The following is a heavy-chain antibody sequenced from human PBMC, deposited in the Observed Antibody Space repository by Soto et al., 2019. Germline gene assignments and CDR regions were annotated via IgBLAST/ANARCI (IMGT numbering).Heavy chain of an antibody. J-gene: IGHJ3*02. Sequence: GESLKISCKGSGYSFTSYWIGWVRQMPGKGLEWMGIICPGDSDTRYSPSFQGQVTISADKSISTAYLQWSSLKASDTAMYYCASAGGPDYDILTGYYWSDAFDIWGQGTMVTVSS. V-gene: IGHV5-51*01. CDR1: GYSFTSYW. D-gene: IGHD3-9*01. CDR3: ASAGGPDYDILTGYYWSDAFDI. CDR2: ICPGDSDT.